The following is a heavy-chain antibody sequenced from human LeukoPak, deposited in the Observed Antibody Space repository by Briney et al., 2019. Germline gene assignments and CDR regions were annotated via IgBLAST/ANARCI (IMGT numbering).Heavy chain of an antibody. V-gene: IGHV1-2*02. D-gene: IGHD1-26*01. CDR3: ARDYGATGHYYYYYYMDV. Sequence: ASVKVSCKASGYTFNGYYMHWVRQAPGQGLEWMGWINPNSGGTNYAQKFQGRVTMTRDTSISTAYMELSRLRSDDTAVYYCARDYGATGHYYYYYYMDVWGKGTTVTVSS. CDR2: INPNSGGT. J-gene: IGHJ6*03. CDR1: GYTFNGYY.